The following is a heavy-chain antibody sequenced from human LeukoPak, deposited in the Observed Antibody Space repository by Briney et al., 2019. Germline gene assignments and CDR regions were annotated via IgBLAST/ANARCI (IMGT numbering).Heavy chain of an antibody. J-gene: IGHJ1*01. CDR2: IYHSGST. V-gene: IGHV4-34*01. CDR3: ARRLHYSSSSGLAC. D-gene: IGHD6-6*01. Sequence: SETLSLICAVYGGSFSGYYWSLIPQPPRKGLEWMGEIYHSGSTNYNPSLKGRVRISVDTSTNHFFLKLSSVTAADPAVYYCARRLHYSSSSGLACWRQGALVTVSS. CDR1: GGSFSGYY.